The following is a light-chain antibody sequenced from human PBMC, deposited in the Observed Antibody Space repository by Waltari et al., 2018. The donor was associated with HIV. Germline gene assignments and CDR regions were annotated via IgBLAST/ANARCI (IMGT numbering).Light chain of an antibody. CDR3: QQYYSTPYS. V-gene: IGKV4-1*01. CDR1: QSVLYSSNNNNY. Sequence: DIVMTQSPDSLAVSLGERATINCKSSQSVLYSSNNNNYLAWYQQKPGQPPKLLIYWASTLESGVPDRFSGSGSWTDFTLTISSLQAEDVAVYYCQQYYSTPYSFGQGTKLEIK. CDR2: WAS. J-gene: IGKJ2*03.